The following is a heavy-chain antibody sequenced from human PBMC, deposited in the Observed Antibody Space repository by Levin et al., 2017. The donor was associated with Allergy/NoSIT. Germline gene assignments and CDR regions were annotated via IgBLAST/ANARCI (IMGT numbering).Heavy chain of an antibody. CDR3: AIDPQHYGLLPGRSDY. J-gene: IGHJ4*02. D-gene: IGHD3-9*01. V-gene: IGHV3-23*01. CDR2: VSGSGGAT. CDR1: GFTFSSYA. Sequence: SGGSLRLSCAASGFTFSSYALSWVRQAPGKGLEWVSTVSGSGGATHYADSVKGRFTISRDNSKNTLYLQMDTLRAEDTAVYYCAIDPQHYGLLPGRSDYWGQGTLVTVSS.